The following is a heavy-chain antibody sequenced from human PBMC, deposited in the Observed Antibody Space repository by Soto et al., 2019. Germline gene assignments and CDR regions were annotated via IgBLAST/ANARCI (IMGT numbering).Heavy chain of an antibody. Sequence: GASVKVSCKASGGTFSSYAISWVRQAPGQGLEWMGGIIPIFGTANYAQKFQGRVTITADKSTSTAYMELSSLRSEDTAVYYCARDRGATGYYGMDVWGQGTTVTVSS. D-gene: IGHD3-10*01. CDR2: IIPIFGTA. J-gene: IGHJ6*02. V-gene: IGHV1-69*06. CDR1: GGTFSSYA. CDR3: ARDRGATGYYGMDV.